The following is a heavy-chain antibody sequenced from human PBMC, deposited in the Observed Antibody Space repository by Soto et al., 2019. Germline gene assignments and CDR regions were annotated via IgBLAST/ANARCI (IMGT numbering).Heavy chain of an antibody. V-gene: IGHV3-33*01. CDR2: LSYDGSNQ. D-gene: IGHD3-16*01. CDR3: ARGIQVVRTYWLDV. J-gene: IGHJ5*02. Sequence: GGSLRLSCMASGIDFANYAVDWVRQAPGKGLEWVASLSYDGSNQKFAEAVNGRFTISRDNTRNTSYLHMSSLRPEDSGLYYCARGIQVVRTYWLDVWGQGTLVTV. CDR1: GIDFANYA.